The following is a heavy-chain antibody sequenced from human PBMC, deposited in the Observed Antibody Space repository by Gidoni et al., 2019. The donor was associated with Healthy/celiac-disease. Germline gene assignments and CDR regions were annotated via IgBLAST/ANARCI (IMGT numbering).Heavy chain of an antibody. J-gene: IGHJ6*02. CDR3: ANTQGYCSGGSCYNYDHYGMDV. CDR1: GVTFSSYS. V-gene: IGHV3-21*01. CDR2: ISSSSSYI. Sequence: SCAASGVTFSSYSMNWVRQAPGKGLEWVSSISSSSSYIYYADSVKGRFTISRDNAKNSLYLQMNSLRAEDTAVYYCANTQGYCSGGSCYNYDHYGMDVWGQGTTVTVSS. D-gene: IGHD2-15*01.